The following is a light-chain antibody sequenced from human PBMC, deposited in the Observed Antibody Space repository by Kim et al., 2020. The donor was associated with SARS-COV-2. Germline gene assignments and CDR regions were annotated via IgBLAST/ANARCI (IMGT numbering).Light chain of an antibody. CDR1: QSVSSN. CDR3: KQYNNWLGT. V-gene: IGKV3-15*01. J-gene: IGKJ1*01. Sequence: EIVMTQSPATLSVSPGERATLSCRASQSVSSNLPGYQQKPGQAPRLLIYGASTRATGIQARFSGSGSGTEFTLTISSLQSEDFAVYYCKQYNNWLGTFGQGTKVDIK. CDR2: GAS.